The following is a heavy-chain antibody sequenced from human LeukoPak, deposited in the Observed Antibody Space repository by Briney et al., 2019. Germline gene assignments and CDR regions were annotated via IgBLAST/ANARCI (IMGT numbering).Heavy chain of an antibody. CDR1: GYTFTTYA. J-gene: IGHJ5*02. CDR2: INTYTGNP. V-gene: IGHV7-4-1*01. Sequence: ASVKVSCKASGYTFTTYAMNWVRQAPGQGLEWMGWINTYTGNPTYAQDFTGRFAFSLDTSVSTAYLQIYSLKAEDTAVYYCARLVAAGGSGSFDPWGQGTLVTVSS. D-gene: IGHD6-13*01. CDR3: ARLVAAGGSGSFDP.